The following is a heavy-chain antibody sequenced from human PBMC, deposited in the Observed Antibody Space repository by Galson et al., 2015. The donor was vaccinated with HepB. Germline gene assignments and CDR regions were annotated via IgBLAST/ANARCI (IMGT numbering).Heavy chain of an antibody. V-gene: IGHV1-8*01. Sequence: SVKVSCKASGYTFTSYDINWVRQATGQGLEWMGWMNPNSGNTGYAQKFQGRVTMTRNTSISTAYMELSSLRSEDTAVYYCARGLPHEDDYSNLSGRDYWGQGTLVTVSS. CDR1: GYTFTSYD. CDR3: ARGLPHEDDYSNLSGRDY. D-gene: IGHD4-11*01. J-gene: IGHJ4*02. CDR2: MNPNSGNT.